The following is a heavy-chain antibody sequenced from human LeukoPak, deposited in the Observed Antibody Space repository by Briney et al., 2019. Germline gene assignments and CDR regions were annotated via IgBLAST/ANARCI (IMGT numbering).Heavy chain of an antibody. CDR2: IYNGDR. CDR3: ARYRAFDI. CDR1: GDSISGYY. Sequence: SETLSLTCAVSGDSISGYYWSWIRQPPGKGLEWIGYIYNGDRNHNPSLKSRVTISVDTSKNQFSLELTSVTAADTAVYYCARYRAFDIWGRGTMVTVSS. V-gene: IGHV4-59*01. J-gene: IGHJ3*02.